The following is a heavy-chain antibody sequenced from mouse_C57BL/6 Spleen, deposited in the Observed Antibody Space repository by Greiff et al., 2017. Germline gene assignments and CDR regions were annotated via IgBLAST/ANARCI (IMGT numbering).Heavy chain of an antibody. CDR1: GYTFTSYW. CDR2: INPSSGYT. V-gene: IGHV1-7*01. Sequence: QVQLQQSGAELAKPGASVKLSCKASGYTFTSYWMHWVKQRPGQGLEWIGYINPSSGYTKYNQKFKDTATLTADKSSSTAYMQLSSLTYEDSAVYFCAYGSNPDYWGQGTTLTVSS. CDR3: AYGSNPDY. D-gene: IGHD1-1*01. J-gene: IGHJ2*01.